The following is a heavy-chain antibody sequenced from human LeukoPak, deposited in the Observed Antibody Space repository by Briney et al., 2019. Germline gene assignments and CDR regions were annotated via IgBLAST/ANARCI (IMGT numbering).Heavy chain of an antibody. Sequence: GGSLRLSCAASGFTVSSNYMSWVRQAPGKGLEWVSAIYSGGSTYYADSVKGRFTISRDNSKNTLYLQMNSLRAEDTAVYYCARVRLGYYDSSGYAFDYWGQGTLVTVSS. CDR2: IYSGGST. D-gene: IGHD3-22*01. V-gene: IGHV3-53*01. CDR3: ARVRLGYYDSSGYAFDY. CDR1: GFTVSSNY. J-gene: IGHJ4*02.